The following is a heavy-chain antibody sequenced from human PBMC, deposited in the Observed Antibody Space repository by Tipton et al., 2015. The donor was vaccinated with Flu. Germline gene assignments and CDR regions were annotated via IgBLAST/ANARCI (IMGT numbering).Heavy chain of an antibody. CDR2: IYYSGST. D-gene: IGHD5-18*01. CDR1: GGSFSGYY. CDR3: ARDPFLQRGYSYGQTGPGWYFDL. V-gene: IGHV4-34*01. Sequence: TLSLTCAVYGGSFSGYYWGWIRQPPGKGLEWIGSIYYSGSTYYNPSLKSRVTISVDTSKNQFSLKLSSVTAADTAVYYCARDPFLQRGYSYGQTGPGWYFDLWGRGTLVTVSS. J-gene: IGHJ2*01.